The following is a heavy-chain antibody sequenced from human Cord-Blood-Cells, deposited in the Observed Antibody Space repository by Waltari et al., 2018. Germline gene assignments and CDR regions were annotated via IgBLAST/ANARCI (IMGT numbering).Heavy chain of an antibody. J-gene: IGHJ4*02. CDR2: ISGSGGST. D-gene: IGHD1-26*01. V-gene: IGHV3-23*04. CDR3: AKVYSGSSYFDY. Sequence: EVQLVETGGGLVQPGGSLRLSCAASGFTFSSYAMRWVRQAPGKGLEWVSAISGSGGSTYYADSVKGRFTISRDNSKNTLYLQMNSLRAEDTAVYYCAKVYSGSSYFDYWGQGTLVTVSS. CDR1: GFTFSSYA.